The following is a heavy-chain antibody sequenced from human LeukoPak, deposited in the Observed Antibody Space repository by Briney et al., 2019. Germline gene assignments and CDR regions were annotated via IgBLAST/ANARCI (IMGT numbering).Heavy chain of an antibody. J-gene: IGHJ4*02. CDR2: ISSSSSYI. Sequence: PGGSLRLSCATSGFSFNDAWMTWVRQAPGKGLEWVSSISSSSSYIYYADSVKGRFTISRDNAKNSLYLQMNSLRAEDTAVYYCARDSRDNNYFDYWGQGTLVTVSS. CDR3: ARDSRDNNYFDY. D-gene: IGHD1-1*01. CDR1: GFSFNDAW. V-gene: IGHV3-21*01.